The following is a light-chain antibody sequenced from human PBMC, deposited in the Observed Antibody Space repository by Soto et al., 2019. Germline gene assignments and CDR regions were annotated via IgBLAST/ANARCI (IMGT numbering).Light chain of an antibody. CDR3: MQYLQTPLT. CDR1: QSLLHSNGYNY. Sequence: DIVMTQSPISLPVTPGEPASISCRSSQSLLHSNGYNYSDWYLQKPGQSPQLLISLGSNRASGGPARISGRGSGTDFTMKITRVDAEDVAVYYCMQYLQTPLTFGGQTKVDSK. V-gene: IGKV2-28*01. CDR2: LGS. J-gene: IGKJ4*01.